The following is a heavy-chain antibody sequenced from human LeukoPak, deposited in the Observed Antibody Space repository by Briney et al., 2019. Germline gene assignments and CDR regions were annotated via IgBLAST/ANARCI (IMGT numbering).Heavy chain of an antibody. D-gene: IGHD1-26*01. J-gene: IGHJ4*02. Sequence: PGRSLRLSCAASGFIFSSSGMSWVSQGPGRGLERVSTISSSGDDAFYADSVKGRFTISRDNSKNTLYLQMNSLRAEDTAVYYCGRGASYSYIDYWGQGSLVTVSS. CDR3: GRGASYSYIDY. V-gene: IGHV3-23*01. CDR1: GFIFSSSG. CDR2: ISSSGDDA.